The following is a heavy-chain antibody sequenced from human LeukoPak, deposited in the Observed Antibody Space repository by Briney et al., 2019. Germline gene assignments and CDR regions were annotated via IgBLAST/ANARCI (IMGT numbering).Heavy chain of an antibody. CDR2: INPSGGST. J-gene: IGHJ3*02. D-gene: IGHD2-8*01. CDR3: ARGGYCTNGVCYTRGAFDI. V-gene: IGHV1-46*01. Sequence: ASVKVSCKASGFSFTSYYMHWVRQAPGQGLEWMGIINPSGGSTSYAQKFQGSVTMTRDTSTSTVYMELSSLRSEDTAVYYCARGGYCTNGVCYTRGAFDIWGQGTMVTVSS. CDR1: GFSFTSYY.